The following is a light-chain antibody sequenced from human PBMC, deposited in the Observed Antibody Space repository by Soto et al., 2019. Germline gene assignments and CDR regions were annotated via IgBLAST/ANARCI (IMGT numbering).Light chain of an antibody. V-gene: IGKV3-15*01. CDR3: LYYNNWPLT. CDR1: QSVTNN. CDR2: AAS. J-gene: IGKJ4*01. Sequence: IVMTQSPATLSVSPGETATLSCRASQSVTNNLAWYQQKPGQAPRLLIYAASTRFANIPARFSGSRSGTEFTLTISRLQSEDFAVYYCLYYNNWPLTFGGGTKVEIK.